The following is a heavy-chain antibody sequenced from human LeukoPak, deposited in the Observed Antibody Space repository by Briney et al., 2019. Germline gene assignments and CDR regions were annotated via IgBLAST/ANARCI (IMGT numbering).Heavy chain of an antibody. D-gene: IGHD3-10*01. J-gene: IGHJ5*02. CDR3: ARENRQGMWFGKNNWFDP. V-gene: IGHV3-20*04. Sequence: PGGSLRLSCAASGFTFDDYGMSWVRHAPGKGLEWVSGINWNGGSTGYADSVKGRFTISRDNAKNSLYLQMNSLRAEDAAVYYCARENRQGMWFGKNNWFDPWGQGTLVTVSS. CDR1: GFTFDDYG. CDR2: INWNGGST.